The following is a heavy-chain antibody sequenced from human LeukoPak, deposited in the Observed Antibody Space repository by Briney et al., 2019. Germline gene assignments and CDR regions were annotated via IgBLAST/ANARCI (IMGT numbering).Heavy chain of an antibody. V-gene: IGHV4-34*01. D-gene: IGHD3-10*01. CDR1: GGSFSGYY. CDR2: INHSGST. J-gene: IGHJ6*04. Sequence: SETLSLTCAVYGGSFSGYYWSWIRQLPGKGLEWIGEINHSGSTNYNPSLKSRVTISVDTSKNQFSLKLSSVTAADTAVYYCARLSMVRARGRPLYYYGMDVWGKGTTVTVSS. CDR3: ARLSMVRARGRPLYYYGMDV.